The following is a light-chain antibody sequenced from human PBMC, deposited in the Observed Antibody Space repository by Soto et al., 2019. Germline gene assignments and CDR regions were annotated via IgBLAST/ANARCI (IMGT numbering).Light chain of an antibody. CDR1: HGISNW. CDR3: QQTERFPLT. CDR2: GAS. V-gene: IGKV1-12*01. J-gene: IGKJ4*01. Sequence: DIQMTQSPSFVSASVGDRVNITCRASHGISNWLAWHQQKPGKSPKVLIYGASNLQYGVPSRFSGSGSGTDFTLTISSLQPDDFATYYCQQTERFPLTFGGGTKVEVK.